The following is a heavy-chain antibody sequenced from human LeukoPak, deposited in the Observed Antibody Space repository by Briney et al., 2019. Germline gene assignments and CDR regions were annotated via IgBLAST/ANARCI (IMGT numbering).Heavy chain of an antibody. D-gene: IGHD3-22*01. CDR3: ARGVAYYYDSSGVYYLDY. V-gene: IGHV3-72*01. Sequence: GGSLTLFCVGSGYTFSDHYMDWARQAPGKGLEWVGRTRNKGNSYTIEYAASVKGRFTISRDDSKNSLYLQMNSLKTEDTAVYYCARGVAYYYDSSGVYYLDYWGEGKPVTVSS. J-gene: IGHJ4*02. CDR2: TRNKGNSYTI. CDR1: GYTFSDHY.